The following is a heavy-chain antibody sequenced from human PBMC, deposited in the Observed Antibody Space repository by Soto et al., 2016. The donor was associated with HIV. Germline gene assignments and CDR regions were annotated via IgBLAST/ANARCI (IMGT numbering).Heavy chain of an antibody. V-gene: IGHV3-64*01. D-gene: IGHD3-10*01. CDR3: ARTFIRAYYMDV. CDR1: GFTFGSYD. Sequence: EVQLVESGGGLVQPGGSLKLSCEASGFTFGSYDMHWVRQAPGMGLEYVSTISSNGINTYYANSVKGRFTISRDNSKNTLYLQMDSLRAEDMAVYYCARTFIRAYYMDVWGKGTTGHRLL. J-gene: IGHJ6*03. CDR2: ISSNGINT.